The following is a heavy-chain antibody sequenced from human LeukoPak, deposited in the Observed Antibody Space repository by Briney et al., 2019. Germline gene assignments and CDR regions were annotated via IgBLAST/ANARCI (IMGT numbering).Heavy chain of an antibody. Sequence: AGSVKVSCKASGYTFTSYDINWVRQATGQGLEWMGWMNPNSGNTGYAQKFQGRVTMTRNTSISTAYMELSSLRSEDTAVYYCARILVGGSHYYYYYYMDVWGKGTTVTISS. V-gene: IGHV1-8*01. CDR2: MNPNSGNT. CDR3: ARILVGGSHYYYYYYMDV. D-gene: IGHD1-26*01. CDR1: GYTFTSYD. J-gene: IGHJ6*03.